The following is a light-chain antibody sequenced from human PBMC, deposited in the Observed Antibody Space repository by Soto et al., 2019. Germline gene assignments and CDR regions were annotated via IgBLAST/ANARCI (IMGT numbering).Light chain of an antibody. CDR2: AAS. CDR3: QQSYSTPLT. CDR1: QSIGGF. Sequence: DIQMTQSPSSLSVSVGDRVTITCRASQSIGGFLNWYQQKLGKAPKLLIYAASSLQSGVPSRFSGSGSETDFTLTISSLQPEDFATYYCQQSYSTPLTFGGGTKVEI. V-gene: IGKV1-39*01. J-gene: IGKJ4*01.